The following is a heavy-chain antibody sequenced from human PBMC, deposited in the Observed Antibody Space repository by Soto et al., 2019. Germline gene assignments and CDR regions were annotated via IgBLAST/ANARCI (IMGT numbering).Heavy chain of an antibody. V-gene: IGHV3-23*01. CDR3: AHSDYSSGWLQIPPDY. CDR2: ISGSGFHS. Sequence: EVQLLESGGGLVQPGGSLRLSCAASGSTFSSYAMSWVRQAPGKGLEWVSGISGSGFHSYYATSVKGRLTISRDNSKNTLYLQINSLTVEDTAVYYCAHSDYSSGWLQIPPDYWGQGTLVSGSS. J-gene: IGHJ4*02. D-gene: IGHD6-19*01. CDR1: GSTFSSYA.